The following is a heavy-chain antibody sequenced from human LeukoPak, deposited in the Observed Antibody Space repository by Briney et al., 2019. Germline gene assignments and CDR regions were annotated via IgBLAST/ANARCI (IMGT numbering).Heavy chain of an antibody. V-gene: IGHV4-61*02. CDR2: IYTSGST. CDR3: ASRQYCSGGSCYGLGDAFDI. Sequence: TPQTLSLTCTVSGVSISSGSYYWSWIRQPAGKGLEWIGRIYTSGSTNYNPSLKSRVTISVDTSKNQFSLKLSSVTAADTAVYYCASRQYCSGGSCYGLGDAFDIWGQGTMVTVSS. CDR1: GVSISSGSYY. J-gene: IGHJ3*02. D-gene: IGHD2-15*01.